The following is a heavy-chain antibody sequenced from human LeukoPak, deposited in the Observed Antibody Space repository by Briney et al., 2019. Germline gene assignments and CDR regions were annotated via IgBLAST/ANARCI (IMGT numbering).Heavy chain of an antibody. V-gene: IGHV4-39*07. CDR3: ARGGPPGYYYDYYMDV. CDR2: IYYSGST. Sequence: SETLSLTCTVSGDSISSNNYFWVWIRQPPGKGLEWIGTIYYSGSTYYNPSLKSRVTVSVDTSKNQFSLKMSSVTAADTAVYFCARGGPPGYYYDYYMDVWGKGTTVTISS. CDR1: GDSISSNNYF. J-gene: IGHJ6*03.